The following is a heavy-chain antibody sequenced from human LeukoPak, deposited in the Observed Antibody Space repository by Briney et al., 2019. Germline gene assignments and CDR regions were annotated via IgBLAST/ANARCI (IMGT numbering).Heavy chain of an antibody. CDR3: TRDQMNY. J-gene: IGHJ4*02. D-gene: IGHD5-24*01. V-gene: IGHV3-53*01. CDR1: EFTVSRNY. Sequence: GGSLRLSCTASEFTVSRNYMLWVRQAPGKGLEWVSLIFSNGDTHYADSVKGRFTISRDTSKNTVSLQMNSLRVEDTAMYYCTRDQMNYWAQGTLVTVSS. CDR2: IFSNGDT.